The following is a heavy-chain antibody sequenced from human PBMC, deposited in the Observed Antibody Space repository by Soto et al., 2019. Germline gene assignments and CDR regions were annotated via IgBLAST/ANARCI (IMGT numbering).Heavy chain of an antibody. V-gene: IGHV4-39*01. Sequence: QLQLQESGPGLVKPSETLSLTCTVSGGSISSSSYYWGWIRQPPGKGLEWIGSIYYSGSTYYNPSLKRRVTLSVDTSKNQFSLTLSSVTAADTAVYYCAGVTLRGGWFDPWGQGTLVTVSS. J-gene: IGHJ5*02. CDR3: AGVTLRGGWFDP. CDR1: GGSISSSSYY. CDR2: IYYSGST. D-gene: IGHD3-10*01.